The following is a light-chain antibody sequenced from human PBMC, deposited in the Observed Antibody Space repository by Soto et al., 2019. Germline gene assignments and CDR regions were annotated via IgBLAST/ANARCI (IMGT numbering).Light chain of an antibody. CDR1: HDISSY. J-gene: IGKJ4*01. CDR3: QQLKSYPLS. Sequence: DIQLTQSPSFLSASVGDRVTSTCRTSHDISSYLAWYQQKPGKAPQLLISAASTLQSGVPSRFSGSGSGTEFTLTISSLQPEDFATYYCQQLKSYPLSFGGGTKVEI. V-gene: IGKV1-9*01. CDR2: AAS.